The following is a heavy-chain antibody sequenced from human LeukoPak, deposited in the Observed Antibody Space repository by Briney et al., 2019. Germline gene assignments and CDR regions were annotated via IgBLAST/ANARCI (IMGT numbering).Heavy chain of an antibody. CDR1: GFTFRSYA. CDR3: AKDSTDLLWFGELSIGGMDV. Sequence: GGSLRLSCGTSGFTFRSYAMSWVRQAPGKGLDWVSGISGTGGSTYYADSVKGRFTVSRDNSRNTLYLQMNSLRVEDTAVYYCAKDSTDLLWFGELSIGGMDVWGQGTTVTVSS. J-gene: IGHJ6*02. V-gene: IGHV3-23*01. D-gene: IGHD3-10*01. CDR2: ISGTGGST.